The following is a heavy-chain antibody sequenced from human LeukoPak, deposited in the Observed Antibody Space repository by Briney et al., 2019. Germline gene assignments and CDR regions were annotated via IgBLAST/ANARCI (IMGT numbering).Heavy chain of an antibody. V-gene: IGHV3-48*01. Sequence: GGSLRLSCAASGFTFSSYSMNWVRQGPGKGLEWVSYISSSSSTIYYADSVKGRFTISRDNAKNSLYLQMNSLRAEDTAVYYCARDPPNWGFGYWGQGTLVTVSS. CDR1: GFTFSSYS. D-gene: IGHD7-27*01. J-gene: IGHJ4*02. CDR3: ARDPPNWGFGY. CDR2: ISSSSSTI.